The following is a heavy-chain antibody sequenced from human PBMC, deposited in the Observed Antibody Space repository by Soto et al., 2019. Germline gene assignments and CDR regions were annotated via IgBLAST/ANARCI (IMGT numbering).Heavy chain of an antibody. CDR2: ISGTGGST. CDR1: GFTFSSYA. CDR3: AKDSDRRGSSADFDY. D-gene: IGHD3-16*01. Sequence: GGSLRLSCAASGFTFSSYAMSWVRQAPGKGLEWVSAISGTGGSTDYADSVKGRFTISRDNSKNTLYLQMNRLRAEDTAVYYGAKDSDRRGSSADFDYWGQGTLVTVSS. J-gene: IGHJ4*02. V-gene: IGHV3-23*01.